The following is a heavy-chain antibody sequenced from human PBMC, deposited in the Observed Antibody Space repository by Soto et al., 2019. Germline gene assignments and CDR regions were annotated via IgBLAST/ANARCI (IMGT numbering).Heavy chain of an antibody. D-gene: IGHD2-15*01. Sequence: PSETLSLTCAVYGGSFSGDYWSWIRQPPGKGLEWIGEINHSGSTNYNPSLKSRVTISVDTSKNQFSLKLSSVTAADTAVYYCASSICSGGSCYSKSNWFDPWGQGTLVTVSS. CDR1: GGSFSGDY. J-gene: IGHJ5*02. CDR3: ASSICSGGSCYSKSNWFDP. CDR2: INHSGST. V-gene: IGHV4-34*01.